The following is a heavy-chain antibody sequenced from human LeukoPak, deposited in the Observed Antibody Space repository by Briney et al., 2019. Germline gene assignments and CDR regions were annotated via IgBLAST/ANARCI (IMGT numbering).Heavy chain of an antibody. J-gene: IGHJ4*02. CDR3: ARLGYSYAFDY. V-gene: IGHV3-64*01. D-gene: IGHD5-18*01. Sequence: GGSLRLSCAASGFTFSNYAMHWVRQAPGKGLEYVSAISSNGGSTYYANSVKGRFTISRDNSKNTLYLQMGSLRAEDMAVYYCARLGYSYAFDYWGQGTLVTVSS. CDR2: ISSNGGST. CDR1: GFTFSNYA.